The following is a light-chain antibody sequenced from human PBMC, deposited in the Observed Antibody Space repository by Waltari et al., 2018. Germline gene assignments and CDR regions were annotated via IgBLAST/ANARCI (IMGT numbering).Light chain of an antibody. CDR3: HQYNDGPPFN. V-gene: IGKV3-15*01. Sequence: EIVMTQSPASLSVSPGERAIFSCRASQSVTTNVAWYQQKPGQPPRPLIYGASTRAPDIPARCSGSGSGTEFTLTITSPQSEDFGVYYCHQYNDGPPFNFGQGTKLEIK. CDR1: QSVTTN. CDR2: GAS. J-gene: IGKJ2*01.